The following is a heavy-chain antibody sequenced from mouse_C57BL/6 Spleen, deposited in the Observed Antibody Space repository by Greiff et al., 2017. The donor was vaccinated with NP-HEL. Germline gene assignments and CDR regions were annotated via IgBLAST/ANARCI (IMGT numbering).Heavy chain of an antibody. V-gene: IGHV1-64*01. Sequence: VQLQQPGAELVKPGASVKLSCKASGYTFTSYWMHWVKQRPGQGLEWIGMIHPNSGSTNYNEKFKSKATLTVDKSSSTAYMQLSSLTSEDSAVYYCARSRSNYERDAMDYWGQGTSVTVSS. CDR1: GYTFTSYW. CDR3: ARSRSNYERDAMDY. CDR2: IHPNSGST. J-gene: IGHJ4*01. D-gene: IGHD2-5*01.